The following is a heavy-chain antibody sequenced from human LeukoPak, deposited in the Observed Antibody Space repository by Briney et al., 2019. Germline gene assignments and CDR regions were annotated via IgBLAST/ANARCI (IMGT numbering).Heavy chain of an antibody. CDR3: ARGHPYYYGSGSYVSWFDP. V-gene: IGHV3-21*01. Sequence: GGSLRLSCAAPGFTFSSYSMNWVRQAPGKGLEWVSSISSSSSYIYYADSVKGRFTISRDNAKNSLYLQMNSLRAEDTAVYYCARGHPYYYGSGSYVSWFDPWGQGTLVTVSS. J-gene: IGHJ5*02. CDR2: ISSSSSYI. CDR1: GFTFSSYS. D-gene: IGHD3-10*01.